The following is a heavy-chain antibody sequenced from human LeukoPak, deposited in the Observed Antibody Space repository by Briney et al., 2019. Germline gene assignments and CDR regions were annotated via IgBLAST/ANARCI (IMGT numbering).Heavy chain of an antibody. V-gene: IGHV4-34*01. J-gene: IGHJ4*02. CDR2: INHSGST. D-gene: IGHD2-2*01. CDR1: GGSFSGYY. Sequence: SETLSLTCAVYGGSFSGYYWSWIRQPPGEGLEWIGEINHSGSTNYNPSLKSRVTISVDTSKNQFSLKLSSVTAADTAVYYCARTSSTKFFDYWGQGTLVTVSS. CDR3: ARTSSTKFFDY.